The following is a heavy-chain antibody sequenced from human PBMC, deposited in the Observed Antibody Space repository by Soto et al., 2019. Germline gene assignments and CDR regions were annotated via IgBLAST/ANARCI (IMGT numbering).Heavy chain of an antibody. V-gene: IGHV3-30-3*01. J-gene: IGHJ2*01. Sequence: QVQLVESGGGVVQPGRSLRLSCAASGFTFSSYAMHWVRQAPGKGLEWVAVISYDGSNKYSADSVKGRFTISRDNSKSTRYLQMNSLRAEDTAVYYCARGERFFDLWGRGTLVTVSS. CDR2: ISYDGSNK. CDR3: ARGERFFDL. CDR1: GFTFSSYA.